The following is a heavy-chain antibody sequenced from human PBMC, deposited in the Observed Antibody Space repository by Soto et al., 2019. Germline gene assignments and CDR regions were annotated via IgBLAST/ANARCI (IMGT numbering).Heavy chain of an antibody. CDR2: ISYDGSNK. Sequence: GGSLRLSCAASGFTFSSYAMHWVRQAPGKGLEWVAVISYDGSNKYYADSVKGRFTISRDNSKNTLYLQMNSLRAEDTAVYYCARDVRGQYYYYYGMDVWGQGTTVTVSS. CDR3: ARDVRGQYYYYYGMDV. J-gene: IGHJ6*02. CDR1: GFTFSSYA. V-gene: IGHV3-30-3*01. D-gene: IGHD3-10*02.